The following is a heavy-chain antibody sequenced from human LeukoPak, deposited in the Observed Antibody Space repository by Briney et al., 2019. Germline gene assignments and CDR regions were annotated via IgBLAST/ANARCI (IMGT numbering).Heavy chain of an antibody. CDR2: VNTDGSST. J-gene: IGHJ3*02. Sequence: GGSLRLSCAVSGFTLGSYWMHWVRQAPGQGLAWVSRVNTDGSSTTYAESVKGRFTISKDNAKNSLYLQMNSLRAEDTALYYCARVSYYPHDAFDIWGQGTMVTVSS. V-gene: IGHV3-74*01. CDR3: ARVSYYPHDAFDI. D-gene: IGHD1-26*01. CDR1: GFTLGSYW.